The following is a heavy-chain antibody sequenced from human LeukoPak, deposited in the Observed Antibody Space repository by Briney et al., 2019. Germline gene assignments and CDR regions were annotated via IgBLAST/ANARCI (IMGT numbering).Heavy chain of an antibody. D-gene: IGHD3-10*01. CDR1: GGSISSGGYS. CDR3: ARDQEEVTMVRGVRFAFDI. Sequence: PSETLSLTCAVSGGSISSGGYSWSWIRQPPGKGLEWIGYIYHSGSTYYNPSLKSRVTISVDRSKNQFSLKLSSVTAADTAVYYCARDQEEVTMVRGVRFAFDIWGQGTMVTVSS. CDR2: IYHSGST. J-gene: IGHJ3*02. V-gene: IGHV4-30-2*01.